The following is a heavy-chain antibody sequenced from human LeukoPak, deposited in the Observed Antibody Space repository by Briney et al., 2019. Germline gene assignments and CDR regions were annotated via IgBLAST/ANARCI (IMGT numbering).Heavy chain of an antibody. J-gene: IGHJ4*02. V-gene: IGHV4-31*03. Sequence: SGTLSLTCIVSGGSISSGGYYWSWIRQHPGKGLEWIGYIYDSGTTYYNPSLKSRVNISVDTSKNQFSLKLSSVTAADTAVYYCARGGDRRGFDYWGQGTLVTVSS. CDR3: ARGGDRRGFDY. CDR1: GGSISSGGYY. CDR2: IYDSGTT. D-gene: IGHD1-14*01.